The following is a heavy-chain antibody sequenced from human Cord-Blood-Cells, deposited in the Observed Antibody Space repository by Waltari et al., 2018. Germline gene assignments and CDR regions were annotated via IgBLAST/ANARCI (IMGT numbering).Heavy chain of an antibody. V-gene: IGHV4-59*01. CDR3: ARDFTTITGDRLDAFDI. D-gene: IGHD7-27*01. Sequence: TNYNPSPKSRVTISVDTSKNQFSQKLSSVTAADTDVYYCARDFTTITGDRLDAFDIWGQGTMVTVSS. J-gene: IGHJ3*02. CDR2: T.